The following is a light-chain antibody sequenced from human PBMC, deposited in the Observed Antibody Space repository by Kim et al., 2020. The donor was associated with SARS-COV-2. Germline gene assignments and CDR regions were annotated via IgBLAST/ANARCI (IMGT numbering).Light chain of an antibody. CDR1: QSVSSN. V-gene: IGKV3-15*01. CDR3: QQYNNWPPYT. J-gene: IGKJ2*01. Sequence: SPGERATLSCRASQSVSSNLAWYQQKPGQPPRLLIYGASTRVTGIPARFSGSGSGTEFTLTISSLQSEDFAVYYCQQYNNWPPYTVGQGTKVDIK. CDR2: GAS.